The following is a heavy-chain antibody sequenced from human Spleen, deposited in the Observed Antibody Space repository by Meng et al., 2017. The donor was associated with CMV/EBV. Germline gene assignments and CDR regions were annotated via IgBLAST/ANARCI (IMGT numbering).Heavy chain of an antibody. CDR1: GFTFSSYS. D-gene: IGHD6-13*01. Sequence: SGFTFSSYSMNWVRQAPGKRLEWVSSISSSSSYIYYADSVKGRFTISRDNAKNSLYLQMNSLRAEDTAVYYCARRRIAAAGTPMFDPWGQGTLVTVSS. V-gene: IGHV3-21*01. CDR3: ARRRIAAAGTPMFDP. J-gene: IGHJ5*02. CDR2: ISSSSSYI.